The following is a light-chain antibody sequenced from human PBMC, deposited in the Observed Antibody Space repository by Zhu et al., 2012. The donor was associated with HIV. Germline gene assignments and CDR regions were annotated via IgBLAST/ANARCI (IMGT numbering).Light chain of an antibody. Sequence: EIVMTQSPGTLSVSPGERVTLSCRASQSVNRNLAWYQQKPGQAPRLLMYGASTRATDIPARFSGSGSGTEFTLTISSLQSEDFATLYCQQYYSWSTFGQGTKVEV. V-gene: IGKV3-15*01. CDR1: QSVNRN. CDR2: GAS. CDR3: QQYYSWST. J-gene: IGKJ1*01.